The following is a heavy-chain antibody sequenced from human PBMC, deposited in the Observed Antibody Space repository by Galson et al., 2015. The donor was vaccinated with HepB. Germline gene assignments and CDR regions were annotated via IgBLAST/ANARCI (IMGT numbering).Heavy chain of an antibody. CDR1: GYTFTGYY. J-gene: IGHJ4*02. CDR2: INPNSGGT. D-gene: IGHD4-17*01. CDR3: ARGGYGDYEDFDY. V-gene: IGHV1-2*02. Sequence: SVKVSCKASGYTFTGYYMHWVRQAPGQGLEWMGLINPNSGGTNYAQKFQGRVTMTRDTSISTAYMELSRLRADDTAVYYCARGGYGDYEDFDYWGQGTLVTVSS.